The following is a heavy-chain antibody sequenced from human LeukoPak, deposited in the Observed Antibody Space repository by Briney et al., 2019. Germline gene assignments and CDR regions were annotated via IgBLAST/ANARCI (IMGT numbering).Heavy chain of an antibody. D-gene: IGHD6-19*01. CDR3: ARGPLFYAGRSGWYVGYNY. CDR2: MNPNSGNT. J-gene: IGHJ4*02. Sequence: ASVKVCCKASGYTFTSYDINWVRQATGQGLEWMGWMNPNSGNTGYAQKFQGRVTMTRNTSISTAYMELSSLRSEDTAVYYCARGPLFYAGRSGWYVGYNYWGQGTLVTVSS. CDR1: GYTFTSYD. V-gene: IGHV1-8*01.